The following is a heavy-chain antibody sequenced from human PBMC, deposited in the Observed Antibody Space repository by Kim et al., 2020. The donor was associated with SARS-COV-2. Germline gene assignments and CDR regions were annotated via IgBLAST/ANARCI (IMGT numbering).Heavy chain of an antibody. J-gene: IGHJ4*02. V-gene: IGHV3-11*06. Sequence: AGLVKGRFTIHRDNAYNSLYLQMDRLRAEDTAVYYCARGYYGDYTGLDSWGQGTLVTVSS. D-gene: IGHD4-17*01. CDR3: ARGYYGDYTGLDS.